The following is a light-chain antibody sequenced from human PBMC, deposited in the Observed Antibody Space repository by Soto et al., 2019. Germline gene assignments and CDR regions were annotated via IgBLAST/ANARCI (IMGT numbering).Light chain of an antibody. CDR2: WAS. V-gene: IGKV4-1*01. J-gene: IGKJ1*01. CDR1: QNILYSSNNKNY. CDR3: QQYYTTPPT. Sequence: DIVMTQSPDSLALSLGERATINCKSSQNILYSSNNKNYLAWYQQKPGQPPKLLIYWASTWESGVPDRFSGSGSGTDFTLTISSLQAEDVAVYYCQQYYTTPPTFGQGTKVEIK.